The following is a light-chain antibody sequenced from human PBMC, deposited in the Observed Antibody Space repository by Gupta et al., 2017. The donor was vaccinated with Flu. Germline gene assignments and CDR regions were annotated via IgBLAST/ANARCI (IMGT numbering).Light chain of an antibody. CDR3: QQYNSWPLT. CDR2: AAS. J-gene: IGKJ4*01. Sequence: EIVMTQSPATLSVSPGERATLSCRASQSINDNLAWYQQKPGQAPRLLIYAASTRATGIPARFSGGGSGTEFTLTISSLQSKDFAVYFCQQYNSWPLTFGGGTKVEIK. CDR1: QSINDN. V-gene: IGKV3-15*01.